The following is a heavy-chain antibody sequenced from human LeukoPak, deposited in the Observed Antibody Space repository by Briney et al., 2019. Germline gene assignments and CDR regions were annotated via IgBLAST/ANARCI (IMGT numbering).Heavy chain of an antibody. V-gene: IGHV1-69*01. Sequence: SVKVSCKAPGGTFSSYAISWVRQAPGQGLERMGGIIPIFGTANYAQKFQGRVTITADESTSTAYMELSSLRSEDTAVYYCARDQYYYGSGSRNWFDPWGQGTLVTVSS. CDR1: GGTFSSYA. D-gene: IGHD3-10*01. CDR3: ARDQYYYGSGSRNWFDP. CDR2: IIPIFGTA. J-gene: IGHJ5*02.